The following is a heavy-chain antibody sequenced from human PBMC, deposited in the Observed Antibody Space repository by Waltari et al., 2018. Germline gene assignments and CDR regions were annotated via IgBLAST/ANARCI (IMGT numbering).Heavy chain of an antibody. CDR1: GGSISSSSYY. J-gene: IGHJ4*02. V-gene: IGHV4-39*01. Sequence: QLQLQESGPGLVKPSETLSLTCTVSGGSISSSSYYWGWIRQPPGKGLEWIGSIYYSGSTYYNPSLKSRVTISVDTSKNQFSLKLSSVTAADTAVYYCASGDERVVLDYWGQGTLVTVSS. D-gene: IGHD2-15*01. CDR3: ASGDERVVLDY. CDR2: IYYSGST.